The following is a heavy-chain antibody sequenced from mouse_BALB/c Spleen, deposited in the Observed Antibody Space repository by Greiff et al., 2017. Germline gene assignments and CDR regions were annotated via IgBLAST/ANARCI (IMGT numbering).Heavy chain of an antibody. D-gene: IGHD2-3*01. J-gene: IGHJ4*01. CDR3: AREGSIYDGYYVYSMDY. V-gene: IGHV1-20*02. CDR1: GYSFTGYF. Sequence: VQLKESGPELVKPGASVKISCKASGYSFTGYFMNWVMQSHGKSLEWIGRINPYNGDTFYNQKFKGKATLTVAKSSSTAHMELRSLASEDSAVYYCAREGSIYDGYYVYSMDYWGQGTSVTVSS. CDR2: INPYNGDT.